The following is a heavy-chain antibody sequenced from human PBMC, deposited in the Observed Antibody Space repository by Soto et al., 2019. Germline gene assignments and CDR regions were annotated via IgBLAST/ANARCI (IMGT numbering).Heavy chain of an antibody. CDR1: GFTFSSYS. D-gene: IGHD3-22*01. CDR2: ISSSSSYI. CDR3: ARDTPYYYDSTPLFDY. Sequence: EVQLVESGGGLVKPGGSLRLSCAASGFTFSSYSMNWVRQAPGKGLEWVSSISSSSSYIYYADSMKGRFTISRDNAKNSLYLQMNSLRAEDTAVYYCARDTPYYYDSTPLFDYWGQGTLVTVSS. V-gene: IGHV3-21*01. J-gene: IGHJ4*02.